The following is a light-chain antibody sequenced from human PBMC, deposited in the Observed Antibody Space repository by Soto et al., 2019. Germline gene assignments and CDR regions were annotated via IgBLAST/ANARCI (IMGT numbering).Light chain of an antibody. J-gene: IGLJ3*02. CDR1: SSDVGSYNL. CDR2: EVT. V-gene: IGLV2-14*02. Sequence: QSVLTQPASVSGSPGQSITISCTGTSSDVGSYNLVSWYQQHPGKAPKLLIYEVTNRPSGVSNRFSASKSGNTASLTISGLQAEDEADYYCTSYTSRTTWVFGGGTKLTVL. CDR3: TSYTSRTTWV.